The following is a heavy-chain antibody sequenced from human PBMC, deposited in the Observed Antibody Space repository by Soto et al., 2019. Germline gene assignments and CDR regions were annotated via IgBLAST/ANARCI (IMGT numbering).Heavy chain of an antibody. D-gene: IGHD3-10*02. Sequence: QVQLVQSGAEVKKPGASVKVSCKASGYTFTSYGISWVRQAPGQGLEWMGWISNYNGDTNYAQKLQGRVTMTRNTHTSSAYMQLRSLKADDAAVYYCTRGGQLFAGNYFNYWGQGTLVTVSS. CDR1: GYTFTSYG. J-gene: IGHJ4*02. CDR2: ISNYNGDT. CDR3: TRGGQLFAGNYFNY. V-gene: IGHV1-18*01.